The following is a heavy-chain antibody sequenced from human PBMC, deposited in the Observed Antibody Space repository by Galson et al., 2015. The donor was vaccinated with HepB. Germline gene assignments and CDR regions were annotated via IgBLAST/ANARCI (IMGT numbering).Heavy chain of an antibody. CDR1: GFPFSSYG. V-gene: IGHV3-30*02. J-gene: IGHJ4*02. D-gene: IGHD3-10*01. CDR2: IRYDGSNK. Sequence: SLRLSCAASGFPFSSYGMHWVRQAPGKGLEWVAFIRYDGSNKYYADSVKGRFTISRDNSKNTLYLQMNSLRAEDTAVYYCATLVAGEKDYWGQGTLVTVSS. CDR3: ATLVAGEKDY.